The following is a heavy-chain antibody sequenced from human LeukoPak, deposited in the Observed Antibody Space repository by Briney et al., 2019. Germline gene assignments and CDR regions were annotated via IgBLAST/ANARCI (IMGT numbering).Heavy chain of an antibody. V-gene: IGHV3-43*02. J-gene: IGHJ4*02. D-gene: IGHD3-10*01. CDR1: GFTFDDYA. CDR2: ISGDGGST. CDR3: AKDMLWFGESPRGGFDY. Sequence: PGGSLRLXCAASGFTFDDYAMHWVRQAPGKDLEWVSLISGDGGSTYYADSVKGRFTISRDNSKNSLYLQMNSLRTEDTALYYCAKDMLWFGESPRGGFDYWGQGTLVTVSS.